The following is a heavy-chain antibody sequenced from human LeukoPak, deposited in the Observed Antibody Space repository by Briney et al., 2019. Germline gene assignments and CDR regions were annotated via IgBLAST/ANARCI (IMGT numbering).Heavy chain of an antibody. CDR2: INPDSGGT. CDR3: ARFGDYYDSSGPYYLDY. Sequence: ASVKVSCKASGYTFTGYYIHWVRQAPGQGLEWMGWINPDSGGTNYAQNFQGRVTTTRDTSISTAYMELSSLRSEDTAVYYCARFGDYYDSSGPYYLDYWGQGTLVTVSS. D-gene: IGHD3-22*01. CDR1: GYTFTGYY. J-gene: IGHJ4*02. V-gene: IGHV1-2*02.